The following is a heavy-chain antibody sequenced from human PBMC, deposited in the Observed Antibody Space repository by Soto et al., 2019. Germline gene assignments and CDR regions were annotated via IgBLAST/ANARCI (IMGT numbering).Heavy chain of an antibody. D-gene: IGHD6-19*01. Sequence: PSETLSLTCAVYGGSFSGYYWSWIRQPPGKGLEWIGEINHSGSTNYNPSLKSRVTISVDTSKNQFSLKLSSVTAADTAVYYCARGGRGVRSSGWYRLGHWGQGTLVTVSS. CDR3: ARGGRGVRSSGWYRLGH. V-gene: IGHV4-34*01. J-gene: IGHJ4*02. CDR2: INHSGST. CDR1: GGSFSGYY.